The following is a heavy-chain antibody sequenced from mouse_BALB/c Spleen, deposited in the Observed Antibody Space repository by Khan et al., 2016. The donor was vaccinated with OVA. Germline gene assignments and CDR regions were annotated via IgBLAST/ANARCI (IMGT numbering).Heavy chain of an antibody. V-gene: IGHV3-2*02. CDR3: ARKDYYDYDPFPY. Sequence: EVELVESGPGLVKPSQPLSLTCTVTGYSITSEFAWNWIRQFPGNKLEWMGYISYSGNTRYNPSLKSLISITRDTSRNQFFLQLNSVTTEDTATYYCARKDYYDYDPFPYWGQGTLVTVSA. CDR2: ISYSGNT. CDR1: GYSITSEFA. D-gene: IGHD2-4*01. J-gene: IGHJ3*01.